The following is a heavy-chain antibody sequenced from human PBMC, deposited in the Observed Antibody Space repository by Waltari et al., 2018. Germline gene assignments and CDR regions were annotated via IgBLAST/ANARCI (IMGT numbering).Heavy chain of an antibody. D-gene: IGHD3-3*01. J-gene: IGHJ6*03. Sequence: QVQLQQWGAGLLKPSETLSLTCDVSGGSLSAYHWTWNRQPPGKVQEWIGEINDSGRTTYNPSLESRVTVSIDTANNQFSLRVRSVTAADTAVYYCARVFGYYYYYMDVWGKGTTVTIS. CDR2: INDSGRT. CDR1: GGSLSAYH. CDR3: ARVFGYYYYYMDV. V-gene: IGHV4-34*02.